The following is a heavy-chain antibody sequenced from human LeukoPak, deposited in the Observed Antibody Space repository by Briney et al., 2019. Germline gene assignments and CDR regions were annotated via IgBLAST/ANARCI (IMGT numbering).Heavy chain of an antibody. CDR1: GYPFTSYY. V-gene: IGHV1-46*01. J-gene: IGHJ1*01. CDR2: INSSGGTT. CDR3: ARGTGIAAAVTSLFQY. Sequence: ASVKVSCKASGYPFTSYYMHWVRQAPGQGLEWLGVINSSGGTTSYAQKFQGRVTMTRDTSTSTVYMELSSLRSEDTAVYYCARGTGIAAAVTSLFQYWGQGTLVTVSS. D-gene: IGHD6-13*01.